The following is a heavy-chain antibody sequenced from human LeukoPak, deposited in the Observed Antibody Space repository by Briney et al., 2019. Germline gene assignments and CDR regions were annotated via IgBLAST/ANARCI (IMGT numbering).Heavy chain of an antibody. CDR1: GFTFSSYW. D-gene: IGHD4-17*01. CDR3: ARDYDYGDYPGY. CDR2: INSDGSGT. V-gene: IGHV3-74*01. Sequence: PGGSLRLSCAVSGFTFSSYWMHWVRQAPGKGLVWVSRINSDGSGTTNADSVRGRFTTSRDNAKNSLYLQMNSLRAEDTALYYCARDYDYGDYPGYWGQGTLVTVSS. J-gene: IGHJ4*02.